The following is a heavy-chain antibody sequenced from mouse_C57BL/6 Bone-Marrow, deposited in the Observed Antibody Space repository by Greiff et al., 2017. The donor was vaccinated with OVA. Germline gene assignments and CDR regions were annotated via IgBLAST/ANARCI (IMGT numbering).Heavy chain of an antibody. CDR1: GFTFSDYY. J-gene: IGHJ3*01. V-gene: IGHV5-12*01. CDR3: ARQGLTAWFAY. Sequence: EVQGVESGGGLVQPGGSLKLSCAASGFTFSDYYMYWVRQTPEKRLEWVAYISNGGGSTYYPDTVKGRFTISRDNAKNTLYLQMSRLKSEDTAMYYCARQGLTAWFAYWGQGTLVTVSA. D-gene: IGHD4-1*01. CDR2: ISNGGGST.